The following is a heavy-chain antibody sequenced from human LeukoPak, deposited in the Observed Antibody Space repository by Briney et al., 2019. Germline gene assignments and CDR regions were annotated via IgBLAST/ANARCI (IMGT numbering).Heavy chain of an antibody. CDR2: ISGSGGST. CDR1: GFTFSSYA. D-gene: IGHD3-16*01. CDR3: AKDLSWGPRAFDI. V-gene: IGHV3-23*01. J-gene: IGHJ3*02. Sequence: GGSLRLSCAASGFTFSSYAMSWVRQAPGKGLEWVSAISGSGGSTYYADSVKGRFTISRDNSKNTLYLQINSLRAEDTAVYYCAKDLSWGPRAFDIWGQGTMVTVSS.